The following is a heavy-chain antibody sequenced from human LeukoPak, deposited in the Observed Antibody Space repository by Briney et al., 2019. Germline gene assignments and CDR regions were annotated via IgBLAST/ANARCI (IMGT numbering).Heavy chain of an antibody. Sequence: GGSLRLSCAASGFTFSSYEMNWVRQAPGKGLEWVAFIRYDGSNKYYADSVKGRFTISRDNSKSTLYIQMNSLRAEDTAVYYCARAKPKNMVRGLIMRRESRYYFDYWGQGTLVTVSS. V-gene: IGHV3-30*02. D-gene: IGHD3-10*01. J-gene: IGHJ4*02. CDR3: ARAKPKNMVRGLIMRRESRYYFDY. CDR2: IRYDGSNK. CDR1: GFTFSSYE.